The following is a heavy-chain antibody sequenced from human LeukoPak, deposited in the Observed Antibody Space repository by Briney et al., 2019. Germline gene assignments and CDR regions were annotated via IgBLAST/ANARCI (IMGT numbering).Heavy chain of an antibody. CDR2: ISAYNGNT. D-gene: IGHD4-17*01. V-gene: IGHV1-18*01. Sequence: ASVKVSCKPSGYSPTSYGISWVRPAPGQGLEWMGWISAYNGNTNYTQKHQGRVTMTTDTSTSTVYMELRSLRSDHTAVYYCARWTTVTTGFDYWGQGPLVTLSS. J-gene: IGHJ4*02. CDR1: GYSPTSYG. CDR3: ARWTTVTTGFDY.